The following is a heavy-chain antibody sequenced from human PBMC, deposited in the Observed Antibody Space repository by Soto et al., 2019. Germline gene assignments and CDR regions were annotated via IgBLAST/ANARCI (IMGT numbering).Heavy chain of an antibody. CDR2: TYYRSKWYY. CDR3: ARLAFGVGNRGDDYGKDV. V-gene: IGHV6-1*01. J-gene: IGHJ6*02. D-gene: IGHD3-3*01. CDR1: GDSVSSNSAA. Sequence: SQILSLTCAISGDSVSSNSAAWNWIRQSPSRGLEWLGRTYYRSKWYYEYAVSVKSRITINPDTSKNQFSLQLNSVTPGDTAVYTCARLAFGVGNRGDDYGKDVWGQGTAVTVSS.